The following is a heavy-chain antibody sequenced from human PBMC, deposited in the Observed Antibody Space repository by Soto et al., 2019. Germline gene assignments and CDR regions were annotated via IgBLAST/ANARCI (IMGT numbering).Heavy chain of an antibody. V-gene: IGHV3-21*01. CDR3: ARVAY. CDR2: ISSGSPDT. CDR1: GFTFSRIS. Sequence: GGSLRLSCEASGFTFSRISINWVRQVPGKGLEWVASISSGSPDTWYADSVKGRFIISRDNAQNSLFLQMNTLRPEDTAMYYCARVAYWGPGTQVTVSS. J-gene: IGHJ4*02.